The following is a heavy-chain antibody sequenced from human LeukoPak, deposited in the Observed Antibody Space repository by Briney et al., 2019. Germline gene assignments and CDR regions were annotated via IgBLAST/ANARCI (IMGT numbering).Heavy chain of an antibody. V-gene: IGHV1-24*01. CDR3: ATDLAVAASGGFDY. Sequence: GASAKVSCKVSGHSLTELSIHWVRQAPGKGLEWMGGFDPEAGATLYAQSFQDRVIMTEDTSIDTTYMELTSLRSDDTAVYFCATDLAVAASGGFDYWGQGTLITVSS. CDR1: GHSLTELS. CDR2: FDPEAGAT. J-gene: IGHJ4*02. D-gene: IGHD6-19*01.